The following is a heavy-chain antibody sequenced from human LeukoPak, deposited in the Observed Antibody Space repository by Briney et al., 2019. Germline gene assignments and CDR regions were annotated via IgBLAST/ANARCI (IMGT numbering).Heavy chain of an antibody. J-gene: IGHJ6*02. CDR2: IYTSGST. V-gene: IGHV4-4*07. Sequence: SETLSLTCTVSGGSISSYYWSWIRQPAGKGLEWIGRIYTSGSTNYNPSLKSRVTMSVDTSKNQFSLKLSSVTAADTAVYYCAGTPDSGRSPLRIYYYYGMDVWGQGTTVTVSS. CDR1: GGSISSYY. D-gene: IGHD6-19*01. CDR3: AGTPDSGRSPLRIYYYYGMDV.